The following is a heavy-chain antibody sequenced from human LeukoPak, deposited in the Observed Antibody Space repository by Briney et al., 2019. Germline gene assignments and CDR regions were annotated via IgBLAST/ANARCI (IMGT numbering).Heavy chain of an antibody. J-gene: IGHJ4*02. V-gene: IGHV4-34*01. Sequence: SETLSLTCAVYGGSFSGYYWSWIRQPPGKGLEWIGEINHSGSTNYNPSLKSRVTISVDTSKNQFSLKLSSVTAADTAVYYCARGWLQLDYWGQGTLVTVSS. CDR2: INHSGST. D-gene: IGHD5-24*01. CDR1: GGSFSGYY. CDR3: ARGWLQLDY.